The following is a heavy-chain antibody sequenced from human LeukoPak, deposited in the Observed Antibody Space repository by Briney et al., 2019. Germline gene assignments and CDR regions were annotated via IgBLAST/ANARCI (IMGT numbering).Heavy chain of an antibody. CDR3: AREPRPHDYGERYTGYGMDV. V-gene: IGHV1-8*02. CDR2: MNPNSGNT. Sequence: ASVKVSCKASGYTFTSYDINWVRQAIGQGLEWMGWMNPNSGNTGYAQKFQGWVTMTRDTSISTAYMELSRLRSDDTAVYYCAREPRPHDYGERYTGYGMDVWGQGTTVTVSS. D-gene: IGHD4-17*01. CDR1: GYTFTSYD. J-gene: IGHJ6*02.